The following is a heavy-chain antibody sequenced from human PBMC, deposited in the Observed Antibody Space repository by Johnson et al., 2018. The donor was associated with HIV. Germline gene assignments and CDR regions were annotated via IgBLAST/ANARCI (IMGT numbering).Heavy chain of an antibody. V-gene: IGHV3-11*04. CDR2: ISTSGDTT. D-gene: IGHD3-10*01. Sequence: QVQLVESGGDLVKPGGSLRLSCAASGFTFSDYCMSWIRQAPGKGLEWVSYISTSGDTTYYTDSVKGRFTISRDNSKNTVYLQMNRLRAEDTAVYYCARDGSGTPKSFDIWGQGTMVTVSS. J-gene: IGHJ3*02. CDR1: GFTFSDYC. CDR3: ARDGSGTPKSFDI.